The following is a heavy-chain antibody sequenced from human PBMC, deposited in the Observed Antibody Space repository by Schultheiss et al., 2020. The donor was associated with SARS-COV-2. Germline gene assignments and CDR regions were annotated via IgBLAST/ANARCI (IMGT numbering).Heavy chain of an antibody. D-gene: IGHD1-7*01. CDR3: ARVEAGTTYFYYYYYMDV. CDR2: ISAYNGNT. Sequence: ASVKVSCKASGYTFTSYGISWVRQAPGQGLEWMGWISAYNGNTNYAQKLQGRVTMTTDTSTSTAYMELRSLRSDDTAVYYCARVEAGTTYFYYYYYMDVWGKGTTVTVSS. V-gene: IGHV1-18*04. J-gene: IGHJ6*03. CDR1: GYTFTSYG.